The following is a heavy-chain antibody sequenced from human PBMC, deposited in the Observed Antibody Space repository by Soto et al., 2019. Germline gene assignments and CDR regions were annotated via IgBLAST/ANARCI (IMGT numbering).Heavy chain of an antibody. Sequence: EASVKVSCKASGGTFSSYAISWVRQAPGQGLEWMGGIIPIFGTANYAQKFQGRVTITADKSTSTAYMELSSLRSEDTAVYYCARDLGAHSGWYYFDYWGQGTLVTVSS. CDR3: ARDLGAHSGWYYFDY. J-gene: IGHJ4*02. D-gene: IGHD6-19*01. CDR1: GGTFSSYA. CDR2: IIPIFGTA. V-gene: IGHV1-69*06.